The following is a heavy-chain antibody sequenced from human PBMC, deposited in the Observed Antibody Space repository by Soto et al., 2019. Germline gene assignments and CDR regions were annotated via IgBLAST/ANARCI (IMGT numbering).Heavy chain of an antibody. D-gene: IGHD2-15*01. CDR3: ARGGYGMDV. CDR1: GYSISSGYY. CDR2: IYHSGST. Sequence: SETLSLTCAVSGYSISSGYYWGWIRQPPGKGLEWIGSIYHSGSTYYNPSLKSRVTISVDTSKNQFSLKLSSVTVADTAVYYCARGGYGMDVWGQGTTVTVS. J-gene: IGHJ6*02. V-gene: IGHV4-38-2*01.